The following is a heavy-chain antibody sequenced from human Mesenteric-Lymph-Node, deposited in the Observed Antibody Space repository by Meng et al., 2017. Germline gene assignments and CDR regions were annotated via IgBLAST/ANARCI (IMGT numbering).Heavy chain of an antibody. CDR1: GFTFNNYW. V-gene: IGHV3-9*03. CDR2: SSWNSCSI. D-gene: IGHD6-19*01. J-gene: IGHJ4*02. CDR3: AKGGRGSGWEAFDY. Sequence: GGSLRLSCAASGFTFNNYWMHWVRQGPGNGLEWVSGSSWNSCSIGYADSVKGRFTISRDNAKNSLYLQMNSLRAEDMALYYCAKGGRGSGWEAFDYWGQGTLVTVSS.